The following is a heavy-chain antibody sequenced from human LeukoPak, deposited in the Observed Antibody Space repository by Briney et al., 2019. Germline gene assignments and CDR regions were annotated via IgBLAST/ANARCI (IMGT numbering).Heavy chain of an antibody. CDR1: GFTFSSFG. Sequence: PGGSLRLSCAASGFTFSSFGMSWVRQAPGKGLEWVSAISGSGATTYYADSVKGRFTISRDNSKNTLYLQMNSLRAEDTAVYYCAKLYTRSIAVAGTADYWGQGTLVTVSS. J-gene: IGHJ4*02. V-gene: IGHV3-23*01. D-gene: IGHD6-19*01. CDR3: AKLYTRSIAVAGTADY. CDR2: ISGSGATT.